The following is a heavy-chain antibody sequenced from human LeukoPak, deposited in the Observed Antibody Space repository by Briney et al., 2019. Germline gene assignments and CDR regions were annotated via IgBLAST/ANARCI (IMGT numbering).Heavy chain of an antibody. Sequence: PGGSLRLSCAASGFTFSGSAMHWVRQASGKGLEWVGHIGNKVSNYATEYAASLRGRFTISRDDSKDTAYLQVNSLKTEGTAVYYCAGNYDSWTGLNYWGQGTLVTVSS. CDR1: GFTFSGSA. J-gene: IGHJ4*02. D-gene: IGHD3-3*01. CDR2: IGNKVSNYAT. CDR3: AGNYDSWTGLNY. V-gene: IGHV3-73*01.